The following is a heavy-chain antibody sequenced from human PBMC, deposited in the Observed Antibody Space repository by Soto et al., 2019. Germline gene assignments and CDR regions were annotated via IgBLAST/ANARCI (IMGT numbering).Heavy chain of an antibody. J-gene: IGHJ4*02. CDR3: ARVVVGATDY. Sequence: PSETLSLTCAVYGGSFSGYYWSWIRQPPGKGLEWIGEVNHSGSTNYNPSLKSRVTISVDTSKNQFSLKLSSGTAADTAVYYCARVVVGATDYWGQGTLVTVSS. V-gene: IGHV4-34*01. CDR2: VNHSGST. CDR1: GGSFSGYY. D-gene: IGHD1-26*01.